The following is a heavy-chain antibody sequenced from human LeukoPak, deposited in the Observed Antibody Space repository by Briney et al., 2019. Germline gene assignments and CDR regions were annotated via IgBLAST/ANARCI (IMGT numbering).Heavy chain of an antibody. J-gene: IGHJ6*03. D-gene: IGHD6-13*01. V-gene: IGHV4-39*07. CDR2: VYYSGST. CDR1: GGSISSYY. CDR3: ASTGGSSHYYYYMDV. Sequence: RASETLSLTCTVSGGSISSYYWGWIRQPPGKGLEWIGSVYYSGSTYYNPSLKSRVTISVDTSKNQFSLKLSSVTAADTAVYYCASTGGSSHYYYYMDVWGKGTTVTVSS.